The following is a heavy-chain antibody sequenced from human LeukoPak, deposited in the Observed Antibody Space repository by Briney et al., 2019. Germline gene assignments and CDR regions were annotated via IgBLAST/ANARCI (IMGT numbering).Heavy chain of an antibody. Sequence: SETLSLTCTVSRGSITTSNYYWGWIRQPPGKGLEWIGSIYYNGHTYSNPSLESRVTMSVDTSNNQFSLKLSSVTAADTAVYYCARKVAGLFDYWGQGTLVTVSS. J-gene: IGHJ4*02. V-gene: IGHV4-39*07. CDR2: IYYNGHT. D-gene: IGHD6-19*01. CDR1: RGSITTSNYY. CDR3: ARKVAGLFDY.